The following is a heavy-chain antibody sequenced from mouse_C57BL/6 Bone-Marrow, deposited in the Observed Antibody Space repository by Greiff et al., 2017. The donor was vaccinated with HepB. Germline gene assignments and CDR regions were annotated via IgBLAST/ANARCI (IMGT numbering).Heavy chain of an antibody. CDR3: AREAHYYGSSYHYYAMDY. J-gene: IGHJ4*01. D-gene: IGHD1-1*01. Sequence: EVKLVESGGGLVKPGGSLKLSCAASGFTFSSYAISWVRQTPEKRLEWVATISDGGSYTYYPDNVKGRFTISRDNAKNTLYLQMSQLKSEDTAMYYCAREAHYYGSSYHYYAMDYWGQGTSVTVSS. CDR2: ISDGGSYT. CDR1: GFTFSSYA. V-gene: IGHV5-4*01.